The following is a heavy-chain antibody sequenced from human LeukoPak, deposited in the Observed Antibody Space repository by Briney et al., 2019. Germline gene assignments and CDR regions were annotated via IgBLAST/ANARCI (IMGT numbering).Heavy chain of an antibody. Sequence: PGGSLRLSCAASGFTFSSYSMNWVRQAPGKGLEWVSSISSSSSYIYYADSVKGRFTISRDNSKNTLYLQMNSLRAEDTAVYYCAKDKYYYGSGSRAAGDYWGQGTLVTVSS. V-gene: IGHV3-21*01. J-gene: IGHJ4*02. D-gene: IGHD3-10*01. CDR3: AKDKYYYGSGSRAAGDY. CDR2: ISSSSSYI. CDR1: GFTFSSYS.